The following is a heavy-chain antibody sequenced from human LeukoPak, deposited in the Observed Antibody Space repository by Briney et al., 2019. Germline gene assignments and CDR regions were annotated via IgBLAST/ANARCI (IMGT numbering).Heavy chain of an antibody. J-gene: IGHJ6*02. V-gene: IGHV3-15*01. D-gene: IGHD3-16*01. CDR2: IKSKTDGGTT. CDR1: GFTFSSYA. Sequence: GGSLRLSCAASGFTFSSYAMSWVRQAPGKGLEWVGRIKSKTDGGTTDYAAPVKGRFTISRDDSKNTLYLQMNSLKTEDTAVYYCTTGPLDFMSPYYYYYGMDVWGQGTTVTVSS. CDR3: TTGPLDFMSPYYYYYGMDV.